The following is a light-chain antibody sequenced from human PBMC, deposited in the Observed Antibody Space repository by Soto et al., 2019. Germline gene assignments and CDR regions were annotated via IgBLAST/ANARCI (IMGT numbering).Light chain of an antibody. Sequence: VLTQSPGTLSLSPGERATLSCRASQSVSSTYLAWYQHKPGQAPRLLIYGPSTRATGIPDRFSGSGSVTDFTLTISRLEPEDFAVYYCQQYGGSPPITFGQGTRLEIK. CDR1: QSVSSTY. CDR2: GPS. CDR3: QQYGGSPPIT. V-gene: IGKV3-20*01. J-gene: IGKJ5*01.